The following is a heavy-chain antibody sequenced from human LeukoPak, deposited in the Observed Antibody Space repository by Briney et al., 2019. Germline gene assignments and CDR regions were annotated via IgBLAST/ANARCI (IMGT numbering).Heavy chain of an antibody. CDR2: INPNSGGT. CDR3: ARDLAKYSSGGDAFDI. CDR1: GYTFTGYY. V-gene: IGHV1-2*02. Sequence: ASVKVSCKASGYTFTGYYMHWVRQAPGQGLEWMGWINPNSGGTNYAQKFQGRVTMTRDTSISTAYMELRSLRSDDTAVYYCARDLAKYSSGGDAFDIWGQGTMVTVSS. D-gene: IGHD6-19*01. J-gene: IGHJ3*02.